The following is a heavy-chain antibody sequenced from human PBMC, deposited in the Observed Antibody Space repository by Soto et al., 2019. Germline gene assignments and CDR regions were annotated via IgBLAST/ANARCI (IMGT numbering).Heavy chain of an antibody. CDR1: GFTFDDYT. D-gene: IGHD3-22*01. Sequence: GGSLRLSCAASGFTFDDYTMHWVRQAPGKGLEWVSLISWDGGSTYYADSVKGRFTISRDNSKNSLYLQMNSLRTEDTALYYCAKDAYYYDSSGPPDYWGQGTLVTVSS. V-gene: IGHV3-43*01. J-gene: IGHJ4*02. CDR3: AKDAYYYDSSGPPDY. CDR2: ISWDGGST.